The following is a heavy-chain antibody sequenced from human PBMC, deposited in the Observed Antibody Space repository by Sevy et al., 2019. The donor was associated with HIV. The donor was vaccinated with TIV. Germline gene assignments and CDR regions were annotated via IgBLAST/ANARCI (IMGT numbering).Heavy chain of an antibody. CDR3: VRDDSYAFDF. CDR1: GFTFSYFS. V-gene: IGHV3-48*01. Sequence: GGSLRLSCAASGFTFSYFSLNWVRQAPGKGLEWIAYIAGTTSHIYYSGSVKGRVTISRDNAKNSVYLQMSSLRAADTAIYYCVRDDSYAFDFWGQGALVTVSS. J-gene: IGHJ4*02. CDR2: IAGTTSHI. D-gene: IGHD2-8*01.